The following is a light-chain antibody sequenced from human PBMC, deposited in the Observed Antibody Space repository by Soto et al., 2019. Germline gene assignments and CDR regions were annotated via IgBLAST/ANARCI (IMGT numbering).Light chain of an antibody. V-gene: IGKV1-5*01. CDR2: DAS. Sequence: DIQMTQTPATLSAFAGDRVTVTCRASQSVSSWLAWYQEKPGRGPKLLIYDASTWQSGVPSRFIGSGSGTEFTLTITSLQPDDFATYYCQHYSTYSPGTFGQGTRVEVK. CDR3: QHYSTYSPGT. J-gene: IGKJ1*01. CDR1: QSVSSW.